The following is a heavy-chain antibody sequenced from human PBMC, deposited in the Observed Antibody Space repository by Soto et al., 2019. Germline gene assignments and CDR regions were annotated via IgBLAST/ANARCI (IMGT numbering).Heavy chain of an antibody. D-gene: IGHD4-17*01. V-gene: IGHV4-30-4*01. CDR3: ARGAYGVAVLY. CDR2: ISYSGST. Sequence: QVQLQESGPGLVKPSQTLSLTCTVSGASISSGDYFWSWIRQPPGKGLESIGYISYSGSTYYNPSLKSRITISVDTSKNQFSLNLSSVTAADTAVYYCARGAYGVAVLYWGQGTLVTVSS. CDR1: GASISSGDYF. J-gene: IGHJ4*02.